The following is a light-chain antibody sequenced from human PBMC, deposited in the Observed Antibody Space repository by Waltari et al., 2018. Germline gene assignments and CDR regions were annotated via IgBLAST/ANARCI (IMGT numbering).Light chain of an antibody. CDR1: QRVNTN. Sequence: VVTQSPATLSVSPGKTVTLSCRASQRVNTNLAWYQQKPGQAPRLLIFAASTRAPGIPSRFGGSRSGTEFTLTITSRQFGDGGVYFGQQYHVWPPGGFGGGTKVEIE. V-gene: IGKV3-15*01. CDR3: QQYHVWPPGG. J-gene: IGKJ4*01. CDR2: AAS.